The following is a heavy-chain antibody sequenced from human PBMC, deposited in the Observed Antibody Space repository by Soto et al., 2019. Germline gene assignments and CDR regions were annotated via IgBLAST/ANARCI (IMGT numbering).Heavy chain of an antibody. CDR3: GRDICGDYGRYYYGMDV. CDR2: IYHSGST. Sequence: SETLSLTCAVSGGSISSGGYSWSWIRQPPGKGLEWIGYIYHSGSTYYNPSLKSRVTISVDRSKNQVSLKLSYVTAADTAVYYCGRDICGDYGRYYYGMDVWGQGTTVTVSS. CDR1: GGSISSGGYS. V-gene: IGHV4-30-2*01. J-gene: IGHJ6*01. D-gene: IGHD4-17*01.